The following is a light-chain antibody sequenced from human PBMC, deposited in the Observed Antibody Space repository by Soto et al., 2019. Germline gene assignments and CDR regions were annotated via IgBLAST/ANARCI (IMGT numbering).Light chain of an antibody. CDR2: EVI. J-gene: IGLJ1*01. V-gene: IGLV2-14*01. CDR1: SSDIGAYNY. CDR3: SSYTSSSTPPYV. Sequence: QSVLTQPASVSGSPGQSITISCTGTSSDIGAYNYVSWYRQHPGKAPKLMIYEVINRPSGVSNRFSGSKSGNTASLTISGLQAEDEADYYCSSYTSSSTPPYVFGTGTKLTVL.